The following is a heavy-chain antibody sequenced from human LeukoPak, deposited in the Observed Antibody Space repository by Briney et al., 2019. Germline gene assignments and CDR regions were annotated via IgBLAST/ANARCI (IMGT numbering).Heavy chain of an antibody. D-gene: IGHD5-12*01. Sequence: GASVKVSCKASGYTFTSYGISWVRQAPGQGLEWMGWISAYNGNTNYAQKLQGRVTMTTDTSTSTAYMELRSLRSDDTAVYYCARVRVAKASLDAFDIWGQGTMVTVSS. J-gene: IGHJ3*02. CDR2: ISAYNGNT. V-gene: IGHV1-18*01. CDR3: ARVRVAKASLDAFDI. CDR1: GYTFTSYG.